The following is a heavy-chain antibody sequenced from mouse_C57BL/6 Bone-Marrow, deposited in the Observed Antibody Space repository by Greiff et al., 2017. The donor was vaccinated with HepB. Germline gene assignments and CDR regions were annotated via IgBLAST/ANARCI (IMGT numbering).Heavy chain of an antibody. CDR2: ISYDGSN. J-gene: IGHJ3*01. CDR1: GYSITSGYY. CDR3: ARDSYGSSWGFAY. V-gene: IGHV3-6*01. Sequence: EVQRVESGPGLVKPSQSLSLTCSVTGYSITSGYYWNWIRQFPGNTLEWMGYISYDGSNNYNPSLKNRISITRDTSKNQFFLKLNSVTTEDTATYYCARDSYGSSWGFAYWGQGTLVTVSA. D-gene: IGHD1-1*01.